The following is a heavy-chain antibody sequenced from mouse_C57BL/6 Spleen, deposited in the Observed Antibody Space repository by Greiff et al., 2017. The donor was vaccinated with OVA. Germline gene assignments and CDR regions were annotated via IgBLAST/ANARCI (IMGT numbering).Heavy chain of an antibody. CDR1: GYTFTNYW. CDR2: IYPGGGYT. Sequence: QVQLKESGAELVRPGTSVKMSCKASGYTFTNYWIGWAKQRPGHGLEWIGDIYPGGGYTNYNEKFKGKATLTADKSSSTAYMQFSSLTSEDSAIYYCARAEAMDYWGQGTSVTVSS. V-gene: IGHV1-63*01. J-gene: IGHJ4*01. CDR3: ARAEAMDY.